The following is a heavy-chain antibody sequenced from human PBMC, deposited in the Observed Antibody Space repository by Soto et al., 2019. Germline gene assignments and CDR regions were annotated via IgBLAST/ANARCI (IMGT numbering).Heavy chain of an antibody. V-gene: IGHV3-23*01. D-gene: IGHD3-10*01. CDR1: GFTFSSYA. CDR3: ANTPPITMARGTYYYYYGMDV. CDR2: ISGSGSTI. Sequence: PGRSLRLSCAASGFTFSSYAVSWVRQAPGKGPEWISSISGSGSTIYYADSVKGRFTISRDNSKNTLYLQMNSLRAEDTAVYYCANTPPITMARGTYYYYYGMDVWGQGTTVTVSS. J-gene: IGHJ6*02.